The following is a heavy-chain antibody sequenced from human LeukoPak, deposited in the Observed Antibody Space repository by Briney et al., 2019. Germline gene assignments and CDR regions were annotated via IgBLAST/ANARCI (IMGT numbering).Heavy chain of an antibody. CDR3: AVTASSRRRVSSEFDY. J-gene: IGHJ4*02. V-gene: IGHV1-8*01. CDR2: MNPNSGNT. Sequence: ASVKVSCKASGYTFTSYDINWVRQATGQGLEWMGWMNPNSGNTDYAQKFQGRVTITADESTSTAYMKLSSLTSDDTAVYYCAVTASSRRRVSSEFDYWGQGPLVT. CDR1: GYTFTSYD. D-gene: IGHD2-21*02.